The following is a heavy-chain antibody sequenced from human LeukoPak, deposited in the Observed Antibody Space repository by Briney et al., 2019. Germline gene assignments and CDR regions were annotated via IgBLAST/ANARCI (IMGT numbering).Heavy chain of an antibody. CDR1: GGTFSSYA. D-gene: IGHD2-2*03. V-gene: IGHV1-69*06. CDR2: IIPIFGTA. Sequence: ASVKVSCKASGGTFSSYAISWVRQAPGRGLEWMGGIIPIFGTANYAQKFQGRVTITADKSTSTAYMELSSLRSEDTAVYYCARSGYCSSTSCYANGYYYYGMDVWGKGTTVTVSS. J-gene: IGHJ6*04. CDR3: ARSGYCSSTSCYANGYYYYGMDV.